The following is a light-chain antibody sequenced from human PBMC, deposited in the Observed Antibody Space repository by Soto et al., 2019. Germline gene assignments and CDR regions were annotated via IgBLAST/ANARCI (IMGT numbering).Light chain of an antibody. CDR2: ANT. J-gene: IGLJ1*01. CDR3: QSYDSSLSGYV. CDR1: SANIGPTYD. Sequence: QSVLTQPPSVSGAPGQRGSISCAWRSANIGPTYDVHWYQQLPGTAPKLLIYANTNRPSGVPDRFSGSKSGTSASLAITGLQAEDEADYYCQSYDSSLSGYVFGTGTKVTVL. V-gene: IGLV1-40*01.